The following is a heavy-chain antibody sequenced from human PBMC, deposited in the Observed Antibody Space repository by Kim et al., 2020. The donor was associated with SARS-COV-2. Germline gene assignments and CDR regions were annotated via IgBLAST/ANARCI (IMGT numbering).Heavy chain of an antibody. V-gene: IGHV1-2*02. CDR3: ARLTTMVRGLNGPGYFQH. CDR1: GYTFTGYY. D-gene: IGHD3-10*01. Sequence: ASVKVSCKASGYTFTGYYMHWVRQAPGQGLEWMGWINPNSGGTNYAQKFQGRVTMTRDTSISTAYMELSRLRSDDTAVYYCARLTTMVRGLNGPGYFQHWGQGTLVTVSS. CDR2: INPNSGGT. J-gene: IGHJ1*01.